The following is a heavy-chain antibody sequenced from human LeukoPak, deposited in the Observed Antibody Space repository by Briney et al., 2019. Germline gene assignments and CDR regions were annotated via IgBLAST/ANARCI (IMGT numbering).Heavy chain of an antibody. Sequence: PGGSLRLSCAASGFTFNSFEMIWVRQAPGKGLDWVSHITSSGSAMFYADSVKGQFTISRDNAKNAPYLQMNSLRAEDTAVYYCARVAKNNGFVFDNWGQGTLVTVSS. D-gene: IGHD2/OR15-2a*01. J-gene: IGHJ4*02. CDR1: GFTFNSFE. V-gene: IGHV3-48*03. CDR3: ARVAKNNGFVFDN. CDR2: ITSSGSAM.